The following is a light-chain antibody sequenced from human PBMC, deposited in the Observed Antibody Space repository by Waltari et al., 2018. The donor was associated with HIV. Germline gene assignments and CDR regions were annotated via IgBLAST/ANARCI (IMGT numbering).Light chain of an antibody. CDR1: NSDIGAYNY. J-gene: IGLJ3*02. V-gene: IGLV2-14*03. CDR2: DVN. CDR3: ASYTLTRSLVL. Sequence: QSALSQPASVSGSPGQSISISCSGNNSDIGAYNYVSWYQHRSDKAPNLLIFDVNSRPSGVSHRFSAFKSGNTATLTISGLQAEDEADYYCASYTLTRSLVLFGGGTKLTVL.